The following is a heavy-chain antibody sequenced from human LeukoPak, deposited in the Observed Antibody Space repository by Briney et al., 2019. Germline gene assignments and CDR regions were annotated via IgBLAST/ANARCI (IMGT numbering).Heavy chain of an antibody. CDR1: AXTFSVYW. V-gene: IGHV3-7*01. D-gene: IGHD3-22*01. CDR3: AKDRGDYYDSSGYYSGGFDI. CDR2: IKEDGSDK. Sequence: GGSLRLSWSASAXTFSVYWMTWVRQAPGKGLEWVATIKEDGSDKYYVDSVRGRFTISRDNSKNTLYLQMNSLRAEDTAVYYCAKDRGDYYDSSGYYSGGFDIWGQGIMVTVSS. J-gene: IGHJ3*02.